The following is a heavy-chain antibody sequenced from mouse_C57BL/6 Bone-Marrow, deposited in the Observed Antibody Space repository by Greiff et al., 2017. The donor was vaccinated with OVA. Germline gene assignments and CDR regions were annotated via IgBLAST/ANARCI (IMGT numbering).Heavy chain of an antibody. D-gene: IGHD2-2*01. CDR1: GYTFTSYW. CDR2: IDPSDSYT. CDR3: AREGIYYGYDYARDY. J-gene: IGHJ4*01. Sequence: QVQLQQPGAELVMPGASVKLSCKASGYTFTSYWMHWVKQRPGQGLEWIGEIDPSDSYTNYNQKFKGKSTVTVDKSSSTAYMQRSSLTAEDSAVYDCAREGIYYGYDYARDYWGQGTSGTVSS. V-gene: IGHV1-69*01.